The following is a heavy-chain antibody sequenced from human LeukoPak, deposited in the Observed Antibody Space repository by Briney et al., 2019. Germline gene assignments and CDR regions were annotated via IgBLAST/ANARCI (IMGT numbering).Heavy chain of an antibody. J-gene: IGHJ6*02. Sequence: SETLSLTCTVSGGSISSGDYYWSWIRQPPGKGLEWIGYIYYSGSTNYNPSLKSRVTISVDTSKNQFSLKLSSVTAADTAVYYCAREGSYYDFWSGYYGSPGGMDVWGQGTTVTVSS. CDR1: GGSISSGDYY. CDR2: IYYSGST. V-gene: IGHV4-61*08. CDR3: AREGSYYDFWSGYYGSPGGMDV. D-gene: IGHD3-3*01.